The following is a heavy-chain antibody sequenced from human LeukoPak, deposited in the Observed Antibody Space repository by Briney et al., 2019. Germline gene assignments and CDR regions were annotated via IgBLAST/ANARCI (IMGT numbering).Heavy chain of an antibody. Sequence: PSETLSLTCTVSGGSISSSSYYWGWIRQPPGKGLEWIGSIYYSGSTYYNPSLKSRVTISVDTSKNQFSLKLSSVTAADTAVYYCAREYSSGWYPHTEDYWGQGTLVTVSS. V-gene: IGHV4-39*02. CDR3: AREYSSGWYPHTEDY. CDR2: IYYSGST. J-gene: IGHJ4*02. CDR1: GGSISSSSYY. D-gene: IGHD6-19*01.